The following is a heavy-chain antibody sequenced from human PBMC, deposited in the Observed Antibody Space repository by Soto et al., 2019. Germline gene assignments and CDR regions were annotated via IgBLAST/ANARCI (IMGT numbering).Heavy chain of an antibody. CDR3: ARIPSSSRVFDY. D-gene: IGHD6-13*01. V-gene: IGHV2-70*11. CDR2: IDWDDDR. J-gene: IGHJ4*02. Sequence: SGPTLVNPTQTLTLTCTFSGFSLSTSGMCVSWIRQPPGKALEWLARIDWDDDRYYSTSLKXRTSKSKDTYKNNVVITMPNMDPVDTATYYCARIPSSSRVFDYWGQGNMDTVSP. CDR1: GFSLSTSGMC.